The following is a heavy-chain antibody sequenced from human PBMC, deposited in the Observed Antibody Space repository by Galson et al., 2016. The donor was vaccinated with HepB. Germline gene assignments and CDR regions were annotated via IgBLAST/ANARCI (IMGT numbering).Heavy chain of an antibody. D-gene: IGHD6-13*01. CDR1: GYTLSNYG. J-gene: IGHJ6*02. V-gene: IGHV1-18*01. CDR3: AAPTGYSRSWYGLGGWGYYFYGRDG. Sequence: VKVSCKASGYTLSNYGISWVRQAPGQGLEWMGWISAYNGNTKYAQNLQGRVTMTTDTSTSTAYMELRSLTSDDTAVYYCAAPTGYSRSWYGLGGWGYYFYGRDGWGRGTTVTVSS. CDR2: ISAYNGNT.